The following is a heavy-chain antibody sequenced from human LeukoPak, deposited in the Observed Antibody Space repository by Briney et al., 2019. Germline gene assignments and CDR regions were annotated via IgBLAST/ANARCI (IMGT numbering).Heavy chain of an antibody. V-gene: IGHV1-2*06. J-gene: IGHJ4*02. CDR3: ARVASSGIYFDY. CDR1: GYAFTGYY. D-gene: IGHD1-26*01. Sequence: ASLKVSCKASGYAFTGYYVDWVRQAPGQGLEWMGRINPNNGGTNYAQKFQGRVTMTRDTSISTAYMELGRPRSDDTAVYYCARVASSGIYFDYWGQGTLVTVSS. CDR2: INPNNGGT.